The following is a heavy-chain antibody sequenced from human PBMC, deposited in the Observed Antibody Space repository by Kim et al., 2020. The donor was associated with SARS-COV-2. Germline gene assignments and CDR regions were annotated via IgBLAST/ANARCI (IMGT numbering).Heavy chain of an antibody. CDR2: IYYSGST. Sequence: SETLSLTCTVSGGSISSYYWSWIRQPPGKGLEWIGYIYYSGSTNYNPSLKSRVTISVDTSKNQFSLKLSSVTAADTAVYYCARERGYFDWLPNEGPDAFDIWGQGTMVTVSS. J-gene: IGHJ3*02. CDR3: ARERGYFDWLPNEGPDAFDI. D-gene: IGHD3-9*01. V-gene: IGHV4-59*13. CDR1: GGSISSYY.